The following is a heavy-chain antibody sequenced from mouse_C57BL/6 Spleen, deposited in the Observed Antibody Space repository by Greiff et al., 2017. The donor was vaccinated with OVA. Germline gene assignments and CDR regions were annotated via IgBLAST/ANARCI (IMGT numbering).Heavy chain of an antibody. J-gene: IGHJ1*03. CDR1: GCTFTSYW. D-gene: IGHD1-1*01. V-gene: IGHV1-64*01. CDR2: IHPNSGST. CDR3: ARGVTTVVEGYFDV. Sequence: QLKQPGAELVKPGASVKLSCKASGCTFTSYWMHWVKQRPGQGLEWIGMIHPNSGSTNYNEKFKSKATLTVDKSSSTAYMQLSSLTSEDSAVYYCARGVTTVVEGYFDVWGTGTTVTVSS.